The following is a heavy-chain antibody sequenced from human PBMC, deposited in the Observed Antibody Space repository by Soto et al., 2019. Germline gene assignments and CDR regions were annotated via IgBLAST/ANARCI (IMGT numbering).Heavy chain of an antibody. J-gene: IGHJ6*02. CDR2: LSYDGSNK. V-gene: IGHV3-30*03. CDR1: GFTFSTYA. CDR3: ARVVPAAMYYYYGMVV. D-gene: IGHD2-2*01. Sequence: QVQLVESGGGVVQPGRSLRLSCAASGFTFSTYAMHWVRQAPGKGLEWVAVLSYDGSNKYYADSVKGRFTISRDNSKNTLYLEMNSLGAAVTAVYYCARVVPAAMYYYYGMVVWGQGTTVTVS.